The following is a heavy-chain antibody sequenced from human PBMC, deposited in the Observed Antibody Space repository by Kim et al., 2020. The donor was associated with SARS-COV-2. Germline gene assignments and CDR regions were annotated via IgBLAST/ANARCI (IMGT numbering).Heavy chain of an antibody. Sequence: GRFTIARDNSKNTLYLQMSSLRAEDTAVYYCTTGIAAFQAVPPGRTWFDPWGQGTLVTVSS. V-gene: IGHV3-64D*06. J-gene: IGHJ5*02. CDR3: TTGIAAFQAVPPGRTWFDP. D-gene: IGHD6-25*01.